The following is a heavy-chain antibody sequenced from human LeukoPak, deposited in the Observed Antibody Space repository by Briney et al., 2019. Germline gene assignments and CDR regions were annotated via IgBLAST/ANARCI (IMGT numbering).Heavy chain of an antibody. D-gene: IGHD3-22*01. CDR3: ANSHYYDSSGYYQGLGY. V-gene: IGHV3-23*01. CDR2: ISGSGGST. CDR1: GFTFSSYA. J-gene: IGHJ4*02. Sequence: GGSLRLSCTASGFTFSSYAMSWVRQAPGKGLEWVSGISGSGGSTYYADSVKGRFTISRDNSKNTLYLQMNSLRAEDTAVYYCANSHYYDSSGYYQGLGYWGQGTLVTVSS.